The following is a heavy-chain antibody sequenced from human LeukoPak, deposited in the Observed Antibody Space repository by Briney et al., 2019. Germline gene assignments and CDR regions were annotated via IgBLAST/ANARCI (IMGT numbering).Heavy chain of an antibody. Sequence: SETLSLTCSVYGGSFSGYYWSWIRQPPGKGLEWIGEINHSGSTNYNPSLKSRVTISVDTSKNQFSLKLSSVTAADTAVYYCASGRAAAFDYWGQGTLVTVSS. CDR3: ASGRAAAFDY. CDR1: GGSFSGYY. CDR2: INHSGST. J-gene: IGHJ4*02. D-gene: IGHD6-13*01. V-gene: IGHV4-34*01.